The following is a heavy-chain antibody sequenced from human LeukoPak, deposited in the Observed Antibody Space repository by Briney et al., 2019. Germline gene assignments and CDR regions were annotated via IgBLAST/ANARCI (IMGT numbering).Heavy chain of an antibody. J-gene: IGHJ4*02. D-gene: IGHD6-6*01. CDR1: TSR. V-gene: IGHV1-18*01. CDR3: ARDGAFLAARPLSDY. CDR2: IGTYGGDT. Sequence: GASVKVSCKATSRISWVRQAPGQGLEWMGWIGTYGGDTYYAQKFQGRITVTTDTSTSTVYMELRSLRSDDTAVYYCARDGAFLAARPLSDYWGQGTLVTVSS.